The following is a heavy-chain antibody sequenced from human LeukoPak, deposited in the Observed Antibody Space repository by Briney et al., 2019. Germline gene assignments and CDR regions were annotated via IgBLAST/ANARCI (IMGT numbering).Heavy chain of an antibody. V-gene: IGHV1-2*02. CDR3: AREHSSSWDQFDY. CDR2: INPNSGGT. D-gene: IGHD6-13*01. CDR1: GYTFTGYY. J-gene: IGHJ4*02. Sequence: ASVKVSCKASGYTFTGYYMHWVRQAPGQGLEWMGWINPNSGGTNYAQKFQGRVTMTRDTSISTAYMELSRLRSDDTAVYYCAREHSSSWDQFDYWGQGTLVTVSS.